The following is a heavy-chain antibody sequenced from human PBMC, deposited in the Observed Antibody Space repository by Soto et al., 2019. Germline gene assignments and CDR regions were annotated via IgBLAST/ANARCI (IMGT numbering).Heavy chain of an antibody. CDR2: IYYSGST. V-gene: IGHV4-39*01. J-gene: IGHJ4*02. CDR1: GGSSSSSSYY. Sequence: SETLSLTCTVWGGSSSSSSYYWGWIRQPPGKGLEWIGSIYYSGSTYYNPSLNSRVTTLIDTSNNQFSLKVTPVTAADPAVYYCARQYSNAFDYWGQGTLVTVSS. CDR3: ARQYSNAFDY. D-gene: IGHD1-26*01.